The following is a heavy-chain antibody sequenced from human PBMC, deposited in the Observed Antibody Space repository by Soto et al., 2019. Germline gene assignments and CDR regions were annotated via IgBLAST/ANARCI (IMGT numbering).Heavy chain of an antibody. J-gene: IGHJ6*02. CDR1: GFTFSSYA. CDR3: ARADCISTSCYVVNYYYGMDV. D-gene: IGHD2-2*01. V-gene: IGHV3-30-3*01. CDR2: ISYDGSNK. Sequence: QVPLVESGGGVVQPGRSLRLSCAASGFTFSSYAMHWVRQAPGKGLEWVAVISYDGSNKYYADSVKGRFTISRDNSTNTLYLQMNSLRAEDTAVYYCARADCISTSCYVVNYYYGMDVWGQGTTVTVSS.